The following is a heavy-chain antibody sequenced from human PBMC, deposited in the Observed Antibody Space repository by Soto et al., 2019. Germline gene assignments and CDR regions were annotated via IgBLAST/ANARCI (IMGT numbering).Heavy chain of an antibody. J-gene: IGHJ5*02. Sequence: ASVKVSCKASGYTFTGYYMHCVRQAPGQGLEWMGWINPNSGGTNYAQKFQGWITMTRDMSISTAYMELSRLRSDDTAVYYCARSESVNYYDSSGYHGVQGFDPWGQGTLVTVSS. CDR1: GYTFTGYY. D-gene: IGHD3-22*01. V-gene: IGHV1-2*04. CDR3: ARSESVNYYDSSGYHGVQGFDP. CDR2: INPNSGGT.